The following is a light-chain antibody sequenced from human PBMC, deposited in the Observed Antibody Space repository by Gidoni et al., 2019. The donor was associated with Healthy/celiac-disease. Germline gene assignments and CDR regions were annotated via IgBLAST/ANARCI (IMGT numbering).Light chain of an antibody. V-gene: IGLV1-44*01. CDR3: AAWDDSLNGWV. CDR1: SSNIGSTT. CDR2: SNN. Sequence: QSVLTQPPSASGTPGQRVTISCSGSSSNIGSTTVNWYQQLPGTAPNLLIYSNNQRSSGVPDRFSGSKSGTSASLAISGLQSEDEADYYCAAWDDSLNGWVFGGGTKLTVL. J-gene: IGLJ3*02.